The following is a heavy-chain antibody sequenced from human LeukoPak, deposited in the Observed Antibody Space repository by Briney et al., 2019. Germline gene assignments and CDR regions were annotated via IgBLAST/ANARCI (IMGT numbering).Heavy chain of an antibody. CDR1: GDSISSYY. D-gene: IGHD6-13*01. CDR2: IYYSGST. J-gene: IGHJ4*02. Sequence: SETLSLACTVSGDSISSYYWSWIRQPPGKGLEWIGYIYYSGSTNYNPSLKSRVTISVDTSKNQFSLKLSSVTAADTAVYYCARGGYSSSWDFDYWGQGTLVTVSS. V-gene: IGHV4-59*01. CDR3: ARGGYSSSWDFDY.